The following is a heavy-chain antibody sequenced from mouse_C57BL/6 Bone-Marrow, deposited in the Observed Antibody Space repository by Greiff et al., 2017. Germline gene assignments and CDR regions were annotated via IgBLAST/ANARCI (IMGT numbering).Heavy chain of an antibody. CDR1: EYEFPSHD. V-gene: IGHV5-2*01. D-gene: IGHD1-1*02. CDR3: ARLPLCPYCFDY. Sequence: DVHLVESGGGLVQPGESLKLSCESNEYEFPSHDMSWVRKTPEKRLELVAAINSDGGSTYYPDTMERRFIISRDNTKKTLYLQMSSLRSEDTALYYCARLPLCPYCFDYWGQGTTLTVSS. CDR2: INSDGGST. J-gene: IGHJ2*01.